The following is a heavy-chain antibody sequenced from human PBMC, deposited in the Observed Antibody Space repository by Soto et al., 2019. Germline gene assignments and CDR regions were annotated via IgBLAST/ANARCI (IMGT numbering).Heavy chain of an antibody. CDR3: ARDRAFSSSWYVNYYGMDV. J-gene: IGHJ6*02. Sequence: GGSLRLSCATSGFTFSTYTINWVRQAPGKGLEWVSSISSSSRDKFYVDSVKGRFTISRDNSKNTLYLQMNSLRAEDTAVYYCARDRAFSSSWYVNYYGMDVWGQGTTVTVSS. CDR2: ISSSSRDK. CDR1: GFTFSTYT. V-gene: IGHV3-21*01. D-gene: IGHD6-13*01.